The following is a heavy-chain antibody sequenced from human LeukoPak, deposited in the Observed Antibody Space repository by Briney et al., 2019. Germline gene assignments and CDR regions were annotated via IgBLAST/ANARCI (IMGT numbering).Heavy chain of an antibody. CDR2: IYYSGST. CDR3: ARVISSGWYEFDY. CDR1: GGSISSYY. V-gene: IGHV4-59*01. J-gene: IGHJ4*02. Sequence: SETLSLTCTVSGGSISSYYWSWIRQPPGKGLEWIGYIYYSGSTNYNPSLKSRVTISVDTSKNQFSLKLSSVTAADTAVYYCARVISSGWYEFDYWGQGTLVTVSS. D-gene: IGHD6-13*01.